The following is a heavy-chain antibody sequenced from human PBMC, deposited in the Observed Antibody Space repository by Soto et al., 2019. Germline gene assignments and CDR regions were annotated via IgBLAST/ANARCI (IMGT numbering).Heavy chain of an antibody. CDR1: GFTFSSFA. D-gene: IGHD6-19*01. V-gene: IGHV3-23*01. CDR3: AKDPAGMYSSDWSQSFDF. J-gene: IGHJ4*02. Sequence: EVQLLESGGGLVQPGGSLTLSCAASGFTFSSFALSWVRQAPGEGLEWVSGIVGSGGRTYYADSVKGRFTISRDNSKNTVYLQMSSLRAEDTAIYYCAKDPAGMYSSDWSQSFDFWGQGTQVTVSS. CDR2: IVGSGGRT.